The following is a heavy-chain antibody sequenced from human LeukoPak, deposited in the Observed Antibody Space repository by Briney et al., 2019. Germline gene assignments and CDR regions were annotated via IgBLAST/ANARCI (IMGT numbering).Heavy chain of an antibody. D-gene: IGHD1-26*01. Sequence: GASVKVSCKASRYTFTNYGSSWVRQAPGQGLEWMGWISAYNGNTNYAQKLQGRVTMTTDTSTSTAYMELRSLRSDATAVYYCARNSGCYSNLFDPWGQGTLVTVSS. V-gene: IGHV1-18*01. CDR3: ARNSGCYSNLFDP. CDR1: RYTFTNYG. J-gene: IGHJ5*02. CDR2: ISAYNGNT.